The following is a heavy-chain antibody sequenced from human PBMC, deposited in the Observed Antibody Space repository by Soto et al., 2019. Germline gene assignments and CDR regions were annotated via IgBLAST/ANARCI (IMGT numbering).Heavy chain of an antibody. CDR1: GGSFSGYY. Sequence: PSETLSLTCAVYGGSFSGYYRSWIRQPPGKGLEWIGEINHSGSTNYNPSLKSRVTISVDTSKNQFSLKLSSVTAADTAVYYCATGIVGATGFAYWGQGTLVTVSS. J-gene: IGHJ4*02. V-gene: IGHV4-34*01. CDR3: ATGIVGATGFAY. D-gene: IGHD1-26*01. CDR2: INHSGST.